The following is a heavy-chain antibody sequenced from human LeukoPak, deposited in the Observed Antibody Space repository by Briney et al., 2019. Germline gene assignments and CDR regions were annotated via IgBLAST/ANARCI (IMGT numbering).Heavy chain of an antibody. V-gene: IGHV3-15*07. D-gene: IGHD2-21*02. CDR2: IRSKRDGGTT. Sequence: GGSLRLSCLASGFTFSNTWMNWVRQAPGKGLEWVARIRSKRDGGTTDYAAPVEGRFTISRDDSKNTMYLQMNSLKAEDTAVYYCARDWYYALDFWGQGTMVTVSS. J-gene: IGHJ3*01. CDR1: GFTFSNTW. CDR3: ARDWYYALDF.